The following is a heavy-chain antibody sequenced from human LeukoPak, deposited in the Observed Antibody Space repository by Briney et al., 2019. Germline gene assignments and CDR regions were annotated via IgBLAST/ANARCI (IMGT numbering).Heavy chain of an antibody. Sequence: SGPALVKPTQTLTLTCTFSGFSLSTSGMCVSWIRQPPGKALEWLALIDWDDDKYYSTSLKTRLTISKDTSKNQVVLTVTNMDPVDTATYYCARIKVDDILTGHYRYFDYWGQGTLVTVSS. D-gene: IGHD3-9*01. CDR1: GFSLSTSGMC. CDR3: ARIKVDDILTGHYRYFDY. J-gene: IGHJ4*02. V-gene: IGHV2-70*01. CDR2: IDWDDDK.